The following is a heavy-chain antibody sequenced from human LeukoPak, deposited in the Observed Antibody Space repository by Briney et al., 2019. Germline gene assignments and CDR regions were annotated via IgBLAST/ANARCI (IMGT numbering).Heavy chain of an antibody. J-gene: IGHJ6*03. CDR2: INPSGGST. Sequence: ASVKVSRKASGYTFTSYYMHWVRQAPGQGLEWMGIINPSGGSTSYAQKFQGRVTMTRDMSTSTVYMELSSLRSEDTAVYYCARDGDCSSTSCPNKNYYYYYMDVWGKGTTVTVSS. CDR1: GYTFTSYY. D-gene: IGHD2-2*01. CDR3: ARDGDCSSTSCPNKNYYYYYMDV. V-gene: IGHV1-46*01.